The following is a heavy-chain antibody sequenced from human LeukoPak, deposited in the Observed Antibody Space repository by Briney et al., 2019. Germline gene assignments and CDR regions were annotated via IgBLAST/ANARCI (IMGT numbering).Heavy chain of an antibody. D-gene: IGHD3-22*01. Sequence: IPGGSLRLSCAASGFTFSSYSMNRVRQAPGKGLEWVSSISSSSSYIYYADSVKGRFTITRDKAKNSLYLQMNSLRAEDTAVYYCARADITMIVVDVWGQGTTVTVSS. CDR2: ISSSSSYI. CDR3: ARADITMIVVDV. V-gene: IGHV3-21*01. J-gene: IGHJ6*02. CDR1: GFTFSSYS.